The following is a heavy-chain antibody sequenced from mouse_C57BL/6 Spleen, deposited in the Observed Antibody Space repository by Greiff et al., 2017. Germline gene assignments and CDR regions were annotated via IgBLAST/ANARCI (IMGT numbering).Heavy chain of an antibody. CDR1: GYTFTDYY. D-gene: IGHD1-1*01. Sequence: EVPLQQSGPVLVKPGASVKMSCKASGYTFTDYYMNWVKQSHGKSLEWSGVINPYNGGNSYNQKFKGKATLTVDKSSSTAYMVLNSLTSDDSAVYYCARGYYGSSYDWFAYWGQGALVTVSA. CDR2: INPYNGGN. J-gene: IGHJ3*01. V-gene: IGHV1-19*01. CDR3: ARGYYGSSYDWFAY.